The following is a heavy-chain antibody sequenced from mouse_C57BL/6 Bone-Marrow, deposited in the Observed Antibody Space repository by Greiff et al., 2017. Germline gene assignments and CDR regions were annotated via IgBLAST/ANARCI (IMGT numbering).Heavy chain of an antibody. V-gene: IGHV1-76*01. Sequence: QVHVKQSGAELVRPGASVKLSCKASGYTFTDYYINWVKQRPGQGLEWIARIYPGSGNTYYNEKFKGKATLTAEKSSSTAYMQRSSLTSEEAAVYFCARRHMSAKDVWGTGTSVTVAS. J-gene: IGHJ4*01. CDR3: ARRHMSAKDV. CDR1: GYTFTDYY. CDR2: IYPGSGNT. D-gene: IGHD2-3*01.